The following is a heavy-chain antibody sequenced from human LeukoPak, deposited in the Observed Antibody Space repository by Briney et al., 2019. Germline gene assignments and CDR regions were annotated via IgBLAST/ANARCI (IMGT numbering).Heavy chain of an antibody. CDR3: AREFHSSNWYNY. D-gene: IGHD6-13*01. CDR2: INPNSGGT. V-gene: IGHV1-2*02. J-gene: IGHJ4*02. Sequence: ASVKVSCKASGYTFTGYYMHWVRQAPGQGLEWMGWINPNSGGTNYAQKFQGRVTMTRDTSISTAYMELSRLRSDDTAVYYCAREFHSSNWYNYWGQGTLVTVSS. CDR1: GYTFTGYY.